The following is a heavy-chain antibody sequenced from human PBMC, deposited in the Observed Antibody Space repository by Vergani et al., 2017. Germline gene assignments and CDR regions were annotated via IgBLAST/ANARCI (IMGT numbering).Heavy chain of an antibody. CDR2: ISSSSSYI. D-gene: IGHD2-2*01. CDR3: ARVQSYCSSTSCYYWYFDL. CDR1: GFTFSSYS. Sequence: EVQLVESGGGLVKPGGFLRLFCAASGFTFSSYSMNWVRQAPGKGLEWVSSISSSSSYIYYADSVKGRFTISRDNAKNSLYLQMNSLRAEDTAVYYCARVQSYCSSTSCYYWYFDLWGRGTLVTVSS. J-gene: IGHJ2*01. V-gene: IGHV3-21*01.